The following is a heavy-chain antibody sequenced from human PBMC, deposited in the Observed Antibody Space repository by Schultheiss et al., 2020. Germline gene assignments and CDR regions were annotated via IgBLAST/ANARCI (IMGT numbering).Heavy chain of an antibody. Sequence: GGSLRLSCAASGFTFSSYWMHWVRQVPGKGLVWVSRINSDGSSIGYADSVKGRFTISRDNAKNTLYLQMNSLRAEDTAVYYCARLPVVATTSIDYWGQGTLVTVSS. V-gene: IGHV3-74*01. CDR3: ARLPVVATTSIDY. J-gene: IGHJ4*02. D-gene: IGHD2-15*01. CDR1: GFTFSSYW. CDR2: INSDGSSI.